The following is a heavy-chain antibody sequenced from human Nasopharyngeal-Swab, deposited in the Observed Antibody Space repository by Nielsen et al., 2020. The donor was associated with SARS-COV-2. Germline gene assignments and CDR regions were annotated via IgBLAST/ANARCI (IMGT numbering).Heavy chain of an antibody. CDR3: ATLSSSWYEYYFDY. V-gene: IGHV4-39*01. J-gene: IGHJ4*02. Sequence: ESLKISCTVSGGSISSSTYYWTWIRQPPGKGLEWIGSIYYGGRTYYNPSLKSRVTISVDTSKNQFSLKLSSVTAADTAVYYCATLSSSWYEYYFDYWGQGTLVTVSS. CDR1: GGSISSSTYY. D-gene: IGHD6-13*01. CDR2: IYYGGRT.